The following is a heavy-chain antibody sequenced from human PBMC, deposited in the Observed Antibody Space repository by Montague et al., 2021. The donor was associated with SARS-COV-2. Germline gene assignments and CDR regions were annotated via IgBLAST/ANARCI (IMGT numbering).Heavy chain of an antibody. D-gene: IGHD2-2*01. CDR2: TYYRSKWYN. CDR3: ARGIRRSGPAAIFSVFGWFDP. J-gene: IGHJ5*02. Sequence: CAISGDSVSSNSATWNWVRQSPSRGLEWLGRTYYRSKWYNDYAVSVRGRVTINPDTSKNQFSLKLSSVTAADTAVYYCARGIRRSGPAAIFSVFGWFDPWGQGTLVTVSS. V-gene: IGHV6-1*01. CDR1: GDSVSSNSAT.